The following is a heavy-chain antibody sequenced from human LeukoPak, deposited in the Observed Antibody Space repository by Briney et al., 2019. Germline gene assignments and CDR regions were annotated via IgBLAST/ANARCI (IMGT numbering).Heavy chain of an antibody. CDR2: IYPGDSET. D-gene: IGHD3-10*01. J-gene: IGHJ4*02. Sequence: GESLKISCRGSGYRFNSSWIGWVRQMPGKGLEWMGIIYPGDSETRYSPSLQGQVTISADKSISAAYLQWSSLKASDTAMYYCARLGPMLRGGAPFDYWGQGTLVTVSS. V-gene: IGHV5-51*01. CDR3: ARLGPMLRGGAPFDY. CDR1: GYRFNSSW.